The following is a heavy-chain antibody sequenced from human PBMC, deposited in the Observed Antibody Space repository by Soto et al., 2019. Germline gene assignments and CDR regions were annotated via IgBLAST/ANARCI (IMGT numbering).Heavy chain of an antibody. CDR3: ARSPPRVERNNYAGGWLDP. CDR1: GYTFTSYD. V-gene: IGHV1-8*01. D-gene: IGHD4-4*01. CDR2: MNPNSGNT. J-gene: IGHJ5*02. Sequence: QVQLVQSGAEVKKPGASVKVSCKASGYTFTSYDINWVRQATGQGLEWMGWMNPNSGNTGYPQKFQGGVTMTRNTSRSTAYMELSSLRFEDTAGYYCARSPPRVERNNYAGGWLDPWGQGPLVTVSS.